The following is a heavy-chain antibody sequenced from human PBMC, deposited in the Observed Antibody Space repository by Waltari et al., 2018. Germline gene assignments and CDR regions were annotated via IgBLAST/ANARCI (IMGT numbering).Heavy chain of an antibody. J-gene: IGHJ1*01. CDR1: GITFNTHW. V-gene: IGHV3-74*01. D-gene: IGHD2-15*01. Sequence: EVQLVESGGGLVQPGGSLRLSCAASGITFNTHWMHWVRQAPGKGLGWVSRINSGGSSTSYADSVKGRFTISRDNAKNTLYLEMKSLRAEDTAVYYCAAPGGNDLEYLQRWGQGTLVTVSS. CDR2: INSGGSST. CDR3: AAPGGNDLEYLQR.